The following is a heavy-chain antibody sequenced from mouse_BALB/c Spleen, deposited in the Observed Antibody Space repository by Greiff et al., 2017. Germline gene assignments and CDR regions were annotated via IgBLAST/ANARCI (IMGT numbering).Heavy chain of an antibody. CDR1: GFSLTSYG. J-gene: IGHJ1*01. CDR3: ARDKGGYYYGSSSYWYFDV. V-gene: IGHV2-9*02. Sequence: VQLKESGPGLVAPSQSLSITCTVSGFSLTSYGVHWVRQPPGKGLEWLGVIWAGGSTNYNSALMSRLSISKDNSKSQVFLKMNSLQTDDTAMYYCARDKGGYYYGSSSYWYFDVWGAGTTVTVSS. D-gene: IGHD1-1*01. CDR2: IWAGGST.